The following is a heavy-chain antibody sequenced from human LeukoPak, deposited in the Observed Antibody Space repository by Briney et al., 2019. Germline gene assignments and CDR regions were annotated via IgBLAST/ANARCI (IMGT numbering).Heavy chain of an antibody. CDR2: MNPNSGNT. Sequence: ASVKVSCKASGYTFTSYDINWVRQATGQGLEWMGWMNPNSGNTGYAQKFQGRVTMTRNTSISTAYMELSSLRSEDTAVYYCARGSSIWYGYDYWGQGKLVIVSS. CDR1: GYTFTSYD. D-gene: IGHD6-13*01. CDR3: ARGSSIWYGYDY. J-gene: IGHJ4*02. V-gene: IGHV1-8*01.